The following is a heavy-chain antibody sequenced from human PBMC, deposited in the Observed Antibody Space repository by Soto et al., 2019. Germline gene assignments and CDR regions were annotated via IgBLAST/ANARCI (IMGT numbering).Heavy chain of an antibody. CDR3: ARDVNYGDYFSHAFDM. CDR2: ISYDGSSK. J-gene: IGHJ3*02. CDR1: GFTFSNYA. Sequence: QVQLVESGGGVVQPGRSLRLSCAASGFTFSNYAMHWVRQAPGKGLEWVAVISYDGSSKYYADSVKGRFTISRDNSKNTLYLQMNSPGAEDKAVYYCARDVNYGDYFSHAFDMWGQGTMVTVSS. D-gene: IGHD4-17*01. V-gene: IGHV3-30-3*01.